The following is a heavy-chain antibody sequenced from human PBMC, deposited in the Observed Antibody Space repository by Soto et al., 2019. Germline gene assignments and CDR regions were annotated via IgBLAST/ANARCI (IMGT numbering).Heavy chain of an antibody. D-gene: IGHD2-2*01. CDR3: TRYLRYCSDTSCSAPDY. Sequence: EVQLVESGGGLVQPGRSLRLSCTASGFTFGDYAVSWLRQAPGKGLEWVGFIRSKAYGGTTEYAASVKGRFTISRDYFQSIADLQMNSLKIEDTAVYYCTRYLRYCSDTSCSAPDYCGQGTLVTVSS. J-gene: IGHJ4*02. CDR1: GFTFGDYA. CDR2: IRSKAYGGTT. V-gene: IGHV3-49*03.